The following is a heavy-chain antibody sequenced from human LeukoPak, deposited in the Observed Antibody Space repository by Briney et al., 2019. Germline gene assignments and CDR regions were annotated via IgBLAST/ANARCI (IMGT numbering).Heavy chain of an antibody. CDR1: GGSFSGYY. Sequence: SETLSLTCAVYGGSFSGYYWSWIRQPPGKGLEWLGEINHSGSTNYNPSLKSRVTISVDTSKNQFSLKLSSVTAADTAVYCCARGREHIVVVTAIDGSGYYFDYWGQGTLVTVSS. D-gene: IGHD2-21*02. V-gene: IGHV4-34*01. CDR3: ARGREHIVVVTAIDGSGYYFDY. CDR2: INHSGST. J-gene: IGHJ4*02.